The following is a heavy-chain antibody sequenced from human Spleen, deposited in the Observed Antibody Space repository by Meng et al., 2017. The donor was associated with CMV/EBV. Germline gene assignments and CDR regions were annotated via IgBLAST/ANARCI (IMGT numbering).Heavy chain of an antibody. CDR1: TSYG. J-gene: IGHJ4*02. Sequence: TSYGISGVRQAPGQGLEWMGWISAYSGDTNNAQKFQGRVSLTRDSSTSTVYMELSRLRSADTAVYYCARAGSDYVDMSGYPEDPLDYWGQGTLVTVSS. CDR3: ARAGSDYVDMSGYPEDPLDY. CDR2: ISAYSGDT. V-gene: IGHV1-18*01. D-gene: IGHD3-10*01.